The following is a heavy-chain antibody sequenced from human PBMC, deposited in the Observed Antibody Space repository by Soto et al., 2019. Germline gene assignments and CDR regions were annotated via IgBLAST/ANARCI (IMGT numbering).Heavy chain of an antibody. J-gene: IGHJ4*02. Sequence: SETLSLTCSVSGGSINSRSYSWGWIRQPPGKGLEWIGTYNENPNYNPSLKSRVTISVDTSKNQFSLRLTSVTAADTAVYYCAREGHSYGSDYWGQGTLVTVSS. D-gene: IGHD5-18*01. V-gene: IGHV4-39*02. CDR2: YNENP. CDR1: GGSINSRSYS. CDR3: AREGHSYGSDY.